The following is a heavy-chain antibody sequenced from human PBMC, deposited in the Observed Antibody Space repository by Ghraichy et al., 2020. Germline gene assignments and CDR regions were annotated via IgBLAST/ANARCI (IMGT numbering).Heavy chain of an antibody. CDR2: IYYSGST. Sequence: SETLSLTCTVSGGSISSSSYYWGWIRQPPGKGLEWIGSIYYSGSTYYNPSLKSRVTISVDTSKNQFSLKLSSVTAADTAVYYCARPHYYYDSSGYSYYFDYWGQGTLVTVSS. CDR3: ARPHYYYDSSGYSYYFDY. D-gene: IGHD3-22*01. J-gene: IGHJ4*02. CDR1: GGSISSSSYY. V-gene: IGHV4-39*01.